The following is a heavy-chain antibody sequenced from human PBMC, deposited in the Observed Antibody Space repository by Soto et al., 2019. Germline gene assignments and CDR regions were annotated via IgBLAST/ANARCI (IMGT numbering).Heavy chain of an antibody. CDR1: GFTFSTYG. J-gene: IGHJ4*02. CDR2: LSGDGTTT. CDR3: AKDISFDTSAYNY. Sequence: EVQLLESGGGLVQPGGSLRLSCTVSGFTFSTYGMSWVRQAPGKGLEWVSSLSGDGTTTYYIDSVKGRFTISRDNSRNTLSLQMNSLRTEDTAVYYCAKDISFDTSAYNYWGQGILVTVSS. V-gene: IGHV3-23*01. D-gene: IGHD3-22*01.